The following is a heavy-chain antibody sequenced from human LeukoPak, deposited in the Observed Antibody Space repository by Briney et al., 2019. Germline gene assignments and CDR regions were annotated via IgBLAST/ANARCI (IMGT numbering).Heavy chain of an antibody. CDR1: GFTFSSYA. D-gene: IGHD3-3*01. V-gene: IGHV3-30-3*01. CDR2: ISYDGSNK. Sequence: GGSLRLSCAASGFTFSSYAMRWVRQAPGKGLEWVAVISYDGSNKYYADSVKGRFTISRDNSKNTLYLQMNSLRAEDTAVYYCARVTLRFRVYNWFDPWGQGTLVTVSS. CDR3: ARVTLRFRVYNWFDP. J-gene: IGHJ5*02.